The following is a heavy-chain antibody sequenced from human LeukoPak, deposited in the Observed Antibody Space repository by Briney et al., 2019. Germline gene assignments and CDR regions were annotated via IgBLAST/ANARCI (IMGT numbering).Heavy chain of an antibody. Sequence: ASVKVSCKASGYTFTGYYMHWVRQAPGQGLEWMGWINPNSGGTNYAQKFQGRVTMTSDTSLTTSYMDLNRLTSDDAAVYFCARGPIGGLRKGFDLWGQGTLVTVSS. J-gene: IGHJ4*02. CDR2: INPNSGGT. CDR1: GYTFTGYY. CDR3: ARGPIGGLRKGFDL. D-gene: IGHD1-26*01. V-gene: IGHV1-2*02.